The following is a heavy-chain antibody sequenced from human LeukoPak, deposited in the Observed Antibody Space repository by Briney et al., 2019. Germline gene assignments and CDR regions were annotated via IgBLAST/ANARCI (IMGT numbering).Heavy chain of an antibody. CDR3: VRDGGSEHGPFGY. CDR1: GFTVSRNY. D-gene: IGHD3-22*01. V-gene: IGHV3-66*01. J-gene: IGHJ4*02. Sequence: SGGSLRLSCAASGFTVSRNYMSWVRQAPGKGLEWVSVIYSGGSTHYADSVRDRFTISRDDSKNILYLQMNRLRAEDTAVFYCVRDGGSEHGPFGYWGQGTLVTVSS. CDR2: IYSGGST.